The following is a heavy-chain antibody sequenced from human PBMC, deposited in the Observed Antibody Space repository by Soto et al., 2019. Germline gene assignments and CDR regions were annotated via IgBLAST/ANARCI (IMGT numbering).Heavy chain of an antibody. Sequence: QVQLQESGPGLVKPSQTLSLTCTVSGGSITSSGYYWSWIRQHPGEGLEWIGFTSNSGSTSYNPSCKGSVTLSVDTSLNHFALSLKAVTAADPAVDYCARGGGSTNVDYWGQGTLVTFSP. D-gene: IGHD2-2*01. J-gene: IGHJ4*02. CDR1: GGSITSSGYY. CDR2: TSNSGST. CDR3: ARGGGSTNVDY. V-gene: IGHV4-31*03.